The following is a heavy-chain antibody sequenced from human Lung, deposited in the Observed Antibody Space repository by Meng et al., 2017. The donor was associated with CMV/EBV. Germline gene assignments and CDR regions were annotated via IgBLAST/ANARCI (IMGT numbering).Heavy chain of an antibody. CDR1: GYTXSYYD. CDR2: MNPNRGNT. V-gene: IGHV1-8*01. J-gene: IGHJ6*02. CDR3: ARGQVQCSTINCHDYRFSGRDF. Sequence: ASXXVSXKASGYTXSYYDIIWVRQASGQGLEWVGWMNPNRGNTAYAQKFQGRVTMTRDTSTSIAYMELSSLRSGDTAVYYCARGQVQCSTINCHDYRFSGRDFXGQGXTVTVSS. D-gene: IGHD2/OR15-2a*01.